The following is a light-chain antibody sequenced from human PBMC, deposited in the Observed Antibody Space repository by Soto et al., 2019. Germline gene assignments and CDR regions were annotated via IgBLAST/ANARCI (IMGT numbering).Light chain of an antibody. Sequence: IDSTPSPPSRPVTNGERVILSCRASQTVGRTLAWYQKKPGRAPRLLIHTASTRATGIPARFSGSGSGTEFTRTISRLQSGDFAIYDCQQYNNWPPRLTVGGGTQVEI. J-gene: IGKJ4*01. V-gene: IGKV3-15*01. CDR2: TAS. CDR3: QQYNNWPPRLT. CDR1: QTVGRT.